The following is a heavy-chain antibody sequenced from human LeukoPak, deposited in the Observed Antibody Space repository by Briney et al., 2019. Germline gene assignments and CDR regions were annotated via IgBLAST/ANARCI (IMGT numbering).Heavy chain of an antibody. V-gene: IGHV3-11*01. CDR1: GFTVSGNY. J-gene: IGHJ4*02. Sequence: GGSLRLSCAVSGFTVSGNYMNWVRQAPGKGLEWVSYISSSGSTIYYADSVKGRFTISRDDAKNSLYLQMNSLRAEDTAVYYCARDGSGYDYWGQGTLATVSS. CDR2: ISSSGSTI. CDR3: ARDGSGYDY. D-gene: IGHD5-12*01.